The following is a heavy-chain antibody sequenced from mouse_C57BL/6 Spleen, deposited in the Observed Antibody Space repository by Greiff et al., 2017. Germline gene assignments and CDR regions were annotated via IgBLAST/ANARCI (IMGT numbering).Heavy chain of an antibody. J-gene: IGHJ2*01. CDR1: GFTFSSYA. CDR2: ISAGGSYT. CDR3: AREGRQRRLLLFDY. D-gene: IGHD3-2*02. V-gene: IGHV5-4*01. Sequence: EVQLVESGGGLVKPGGSLKLSCAASGFTFSSYAMSWVRQTPEKRLEWVATISAGGSYTNYKENVKGRFTISRDNAKNTLYLQMSHLTSEDSAMYYCAREGRQRRLLLFDYWGQGTTLTVSS.